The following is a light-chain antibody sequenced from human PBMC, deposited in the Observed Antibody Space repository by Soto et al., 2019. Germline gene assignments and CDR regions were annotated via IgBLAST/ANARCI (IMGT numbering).Light chain of an antibody. V-gene: IGKV1-5*01. J-gene: IGKJ1*01. CDR1: QSISSW. Sequence: DLQMTQSPSTLSASVGDTVTITCRASQSISSWLAWYQQKPGKAPKVLVYDAYRLESGVPSRFTGSGSGTEFTLTISSLQPDDFATYYCQRYNSYSWTFGQGTKVEIK. CDR3: QRYNSYSWT. CDR2: DAY.